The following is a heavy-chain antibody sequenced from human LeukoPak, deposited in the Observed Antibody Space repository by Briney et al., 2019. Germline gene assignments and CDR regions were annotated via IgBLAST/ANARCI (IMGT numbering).Heavy chain of an antibody. V-gene: IGHV4-30-4*01. CDR3: ASGVLWFGELLSQFDY. Sequence: SQTLSLTCTVSGGSLSSGDYYWSWIRQPPGKGLEWIGYIYYSGSTYYNPSLKSRVTISVDTSKNQFSLKLSSVTAADTAVYYCASGVLWFGELLSQFDYWGQGTLVTVSS. D-gene: IGHD3-10*01. CDR2: IYYSGST. J-gene: IGHJ4*02. CDR1: GGSLSSGDYY.